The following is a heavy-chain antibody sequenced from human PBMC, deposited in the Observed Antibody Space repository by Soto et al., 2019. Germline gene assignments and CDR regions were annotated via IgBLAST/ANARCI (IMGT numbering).Heavy chain of an antibody. Sequence: QVQLVESGGGVVQPGGSLRLSCAASGFSFSTSALHWVRQAPGKGLEWVAVISHDGIHTYYADSVKGRFTISRDNPKKKLLLQMNSLRAEDTAIYYCARDAFSTSSRGGFFDSWGQGTLVTASS. CDR1: GFSFSTSA. J-gene: IGHJ4*02. D-gene: IGHD6-6*01. CDR3: ARDAFSTSSRGGFFDS. V-gene: IGHV3-30*04. CDR2: ISHDGIHT.